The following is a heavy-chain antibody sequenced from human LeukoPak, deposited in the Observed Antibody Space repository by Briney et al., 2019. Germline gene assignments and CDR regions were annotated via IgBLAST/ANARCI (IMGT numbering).Heavy chain of an antibody. CDR1: GFTFSSYA. D-gene: IGHD3-22*01. CDR3: AKDPYDSLEYFDF. V-gene: IGHV3-23*01. CDR2: IGGNGGST. Sequence: PGGSLRLSCAASGFTFSSYAMNWVRQAPGKGLEWVSAIGGNGGSTYYADSVKGRFTISRDNSKKTLYLQMNSLRAEDTAVYYCAKDPYDSLEYFDFWGQGTLVAVSS. J-gene: IGHJ4*02.